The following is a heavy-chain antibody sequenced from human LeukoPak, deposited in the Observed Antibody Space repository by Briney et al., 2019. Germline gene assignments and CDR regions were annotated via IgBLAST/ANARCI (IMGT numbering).Heavy chain of an antibody. D-gene: IGHD3-16*01. CDR2: ISTSSSYI. Sequence: GGSLRLSCAASGFTFRSYSMNWVRQAPGKGLEWVSSISTSSSYIYYADSVKGRFTISRDNAKNLLYLQMNSLRAEDTAVYHCARDRSTNSYAEYFLDYWGQGTLVTVSS. CDR1: GFTFRSYS. CDR3: ARDRSTNSYAEYFLDY. J-gene: IGHJ4*02. V-gene: IGHV3-21*01.